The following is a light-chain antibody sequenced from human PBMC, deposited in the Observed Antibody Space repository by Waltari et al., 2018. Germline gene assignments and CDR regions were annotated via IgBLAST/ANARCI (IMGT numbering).Light chain of an antibody. V-gene: IGLV4-69*01. J-gene: IGLJ2*01. CDR2: LNSDGTY. CDR3: QTSVR. Sequence: QLVLTQSPSASASLGASVKLTCTLNSGYSNYAIGWHQQQPEKGPRHLMKLNSDGTYTKGDGIPDRFSGSSSGAERYLTISSLQSEDEADYYCQTSVRFGGGTKLTVL. CDR1: SGYSNYA.